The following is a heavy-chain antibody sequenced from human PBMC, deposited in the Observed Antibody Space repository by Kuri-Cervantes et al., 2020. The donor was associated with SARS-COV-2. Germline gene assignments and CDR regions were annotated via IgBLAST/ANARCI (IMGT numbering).Heavy chain of an antibody. D-gene: IGHD2-2*01. CDR3: AREGVVPAAIFDY. CDR1: GFTFSSYD. V-gene: IGHV3-69-1*01. CDR2: ISSSSYI. Sequence: GESLKISCAACGFTFSSYDMHWVRQATGKGLEWVSSISSSSYIYYADSVKGRFTISRDNAKNSLYLQMNSLRAEDTAVYYCAREGVVPAAIFDYWGQGTLVTVSS. J-gene: IGHJ4*02.